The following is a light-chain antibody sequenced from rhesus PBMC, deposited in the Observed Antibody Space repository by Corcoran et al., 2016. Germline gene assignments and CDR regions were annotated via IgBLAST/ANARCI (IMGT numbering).Light chain of an antibody. CDR1: QSVGSD. CDR3: PQSSNLLT. J-gene: IGKJ4*01. CDR2: GAS. V-gene: IGKV3-24*04. Sequence: ETVVTQSPATLSLSPGERATLSCRVSQSVGSDFAWYQQKPGQAPRLLIYGASSRATGFPDRVSGSRSGTDFTLTISGLEPAYVGVYSCPQSSNLLTFGEGTKVEL.